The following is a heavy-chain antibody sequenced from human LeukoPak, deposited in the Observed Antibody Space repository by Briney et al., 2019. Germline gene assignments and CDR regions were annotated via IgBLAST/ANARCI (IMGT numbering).Heavy chain of an antibody. J-gene: IGHJ4*02. D-gene: IGHD2-2*01. V-gene: IGHV3-23*01. Sequence: DSVKGRFTISRDNSKNTLYLQMNSLRAEDTAVYYCAKDHLRCSSTSCYRYRLYYFDYWGQGTLVTVSS. CDR3: AKDHLRCSSTSCYRYRLYYFDY.